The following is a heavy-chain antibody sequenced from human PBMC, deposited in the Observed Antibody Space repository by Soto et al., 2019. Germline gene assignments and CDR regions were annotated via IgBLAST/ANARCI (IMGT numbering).Heavy chain of an antibody. CDR2: IYDSGSA. Sequence: QVQLQESGPGLVKPSQTLSLTCTVSGGSISSGGYYWTWIRQHPGKGLEWIGYIYDSGSAYYNPSLKSRVTMSVDTSKNQFSLKLSSVTAADTAVYYCARVGQIMNMRMDVWGQGTTVTVSS. V-gene: IGHV4-31*03. CDR1: GGSISSGGYY. D-gene: IGHD3-16*01. J-gene: IGHJ6*02. CDR3: ARVGQIMNMRMDV.